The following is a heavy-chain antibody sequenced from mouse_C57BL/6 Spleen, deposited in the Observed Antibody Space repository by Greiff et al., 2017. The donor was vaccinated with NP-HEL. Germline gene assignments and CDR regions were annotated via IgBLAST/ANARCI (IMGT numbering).Heavy chain of an antibody. D-gene: IGHD2-3*01. Sequence: QVQLQQSGAELVKPGASVKLSCKASGYTFTSYWMHWVKQRPGQGLEWIGMIHPNSGSTNYNEKFKSKATLTVDKSSSTAYMQLSSLTSEDSAVYYCAIYDSYYPYAMDYWGQGTSVTVSS. CDR1: GYTFTSYW. J-gene: IGHJ4*01. CDR2: IHPNSGST. CDR3: AIYDSYYPYAMDY. V-gene: IGHV1-64*01.